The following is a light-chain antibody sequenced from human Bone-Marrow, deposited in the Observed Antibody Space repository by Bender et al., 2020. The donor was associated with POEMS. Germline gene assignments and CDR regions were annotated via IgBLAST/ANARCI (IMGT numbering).Light chain of an antibody. CDR1: SSDAGGYGL. CDR3: NSYAGNNNWV. CDR2: DVS. J-gene: IGLJ3*02. Sequence: QSALTQPASVSGSLGQSITISCTGTSSDAGGYGLVSWYQQHPGKVPKLIIYDVSRRPSGVSHRFSASKSGNTASLTISGLQAEDEADYYCNSYAGNNNWVFGGGTKLTVL. V-gene: IGLV2-14*02.